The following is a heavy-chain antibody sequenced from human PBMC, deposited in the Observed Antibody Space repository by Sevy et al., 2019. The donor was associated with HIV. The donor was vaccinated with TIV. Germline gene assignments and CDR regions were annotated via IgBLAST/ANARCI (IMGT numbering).Heavy chain of an antibody. D-gene: IGHD3-22*01. V-gene: IGHV3-49*03. CDR3: TRRYCSDSSGYSDY. CDR2: IRSKDYGGAT. CDR1: GFTFGDYA. J-gene: IGHJ4*02. Sequence: GGSLRLSCTGSGFTFGDYAMSWFRQAPGMGLEWVGFIRSKDYGGATEYAASVKGRFTISRDDPKSIADLQMNSLKTEDTAVYYCTRRYCSDSSGYSDYWGQGTLVTVSS.